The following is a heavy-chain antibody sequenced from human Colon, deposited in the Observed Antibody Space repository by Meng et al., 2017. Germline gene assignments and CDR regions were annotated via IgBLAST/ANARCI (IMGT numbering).Heavy chain of an antibody. CDR3: ARSTPSLDY. CDR1: GYSLSDCY. J-gene: IGHJ4*02. Sequence: QVQLVQSGTEVKRPGASVQVSCKASGYSLSDCYIHWVRQAPGQGLEWMGWIVPNSGDTNYAQKFQGRVTMTRDTSISTTYMELIRLTSDDTAVYYCARSTPSLDYWGQGTLVTVSS. V-gene: IGHV1-2*02. CDR2: IVPNSGDT. D-gene: IGHD2-15*01.